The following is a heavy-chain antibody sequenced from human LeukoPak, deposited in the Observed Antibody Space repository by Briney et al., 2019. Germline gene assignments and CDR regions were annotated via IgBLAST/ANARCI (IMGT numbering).Heavy chain of an antibody. J-gene: IGHJ3*02. Sequence: PGWSLRLSCAASGYTFSSYWMGWVRQAPGKGLEWVANIKQDGSEKYYVGSVKGRFTISRDNTKNSLYLQMNSLRAEDTAAYYCRRWGNLNAFDIWGQGTMVTVSS. CDR3: RRWGNLNAFDI. CDR2: IKQDGSEK. D-gene: IGHD4-23*01. V-gene: IGHV3-7*01. CDR1: GYTFSSYW.